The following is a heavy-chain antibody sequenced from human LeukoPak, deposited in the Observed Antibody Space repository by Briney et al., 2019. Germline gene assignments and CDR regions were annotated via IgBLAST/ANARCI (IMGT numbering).Heavy chain of an antibody. CDR2: INPNSGGT. CDR1: GYTFTGYY. J-gene: IGHJ4*02. Sequence: ASVKVSCKASGYTFTGYYMHWVRQAPGQGLEWMGWINPNSGGTNYAQKFQGRVTMTRDTSISTAYMELSRLRSDDTAVYYRARNNQQKQWLVKEFDYWGQGTLVTVSS. D-gene: IGHD6-19*01. CDR3: ARNNQQKQWLVKEFDY. V-gene: IGHV1-2*02.